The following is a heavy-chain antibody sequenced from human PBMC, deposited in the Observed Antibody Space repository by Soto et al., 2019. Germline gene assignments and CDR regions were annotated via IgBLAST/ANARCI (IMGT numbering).Heavy chain of an antibody. D-gene: IGHD3-22*01. CDR1: GGTFSSYT. Sequence: QVQLVQSGAEVKKPGSSVKVSCKATGGTFSSYTFSWVRQAPGQGLEWMGRIIPILGIADYAQKFQGRVTITADKSTSTAYMELSSLRSEDTAVYYCAREGARDISGYSGYYFDCWGQGSLVTVSS. CDR3: AREGARDISGYSGYYFDC. V-gene: IGHV1-69*08. CDR2: IIPILGIA. J-gene: IGHJ4*02.